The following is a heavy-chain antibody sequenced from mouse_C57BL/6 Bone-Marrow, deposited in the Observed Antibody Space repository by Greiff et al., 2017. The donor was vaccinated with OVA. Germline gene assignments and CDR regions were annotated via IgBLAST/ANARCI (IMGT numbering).Heavy chain of an antibody. D-gene: IGHD2-3*01. CDR3: ARRDWLLLDY. J-gene: IGHJ2*01. Sequence: QVQLQQPGAELVKPGASVKMSCKASGYTFTSYWITWVKQRPGQGLEWIGDIYPGSGSTNYNEKFKSKATLTVDKSSSTAYMQLSSLTSEDSAVYYCARRDWLLLDYWGQGTTLTVSS. CDR2: IYPGSGST. CDR1: GYTFTSYW. V-gene: IGHV1-55*01.